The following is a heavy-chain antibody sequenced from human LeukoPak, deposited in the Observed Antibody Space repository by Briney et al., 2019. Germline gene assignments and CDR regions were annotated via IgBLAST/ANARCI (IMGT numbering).Heavy chain of an antibody. CDR3: ATPGSGVRCLDY. J-gene: IGHJ4*02. Sequence: GVSLRLSCAASGFTFSTYWMSWVGEAPGKGREGVASIKQDGSEKYYVDSVKGRFTISRDNAKNSVYLQMTSLRGEDTAVYYCATPGSGVRCLDYWGQGTLLTVTS. CDR1: GFTFSTYW. CDR2: IKQDGSEK. D-gene: IGHD1-26*01. V-gene: IGHV3-7*01.